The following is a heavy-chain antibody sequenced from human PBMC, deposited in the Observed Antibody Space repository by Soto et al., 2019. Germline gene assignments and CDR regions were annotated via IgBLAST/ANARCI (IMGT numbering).Heavy chain of an antibody. CDR1: KGAVSPNY. CDR3: ARRHIAAAGFDY. Sequence: PSGTLSLTGMVCKGAVSPNYWAWIRQPPGKGLEWLGYIYYTGTTSYNPSLKSRVTISVDTSKNQFSLKLSSVTAADTAVYYCARRHIAAAGFDYWGQGTLVTVSS. J-gene: IGHJ4*02. CDR2: IYYTGTT. D-gene: IGHD6-13*01. V-gene: IGHV4-59*08.